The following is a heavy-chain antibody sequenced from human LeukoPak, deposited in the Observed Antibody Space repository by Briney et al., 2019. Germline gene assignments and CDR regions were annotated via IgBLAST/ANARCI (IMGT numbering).Heavy chain of an antibody. CDR1: GGTFSSYA. CDR3: AREYSSSWRYFQH. J-gene: IGHJ1*01. Sequence: GASVKVSCKASGGTFSSYAISWVRQAPGQGLEWMGGIIPIFGTVNYAQKFQGRVTITTDESTSTAYMELSSLRSDDTAVYYCAREYSSSWRYFQHWGQGTLVTVSS. D-gene: IGHD6-13*01. CDR2: IIPIFGTV. V-gene: IGHV1-69*05.